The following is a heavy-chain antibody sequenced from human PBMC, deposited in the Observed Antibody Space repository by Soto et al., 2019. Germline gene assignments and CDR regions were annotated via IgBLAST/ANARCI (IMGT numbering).Heavy chain of an antibody. Sequence: GGSLRLSCAASGFTFSSYSMNWVRQAPGKGLEWVSSISSSSSYIYYADSVKGRFTISRDNAKNSLYLQMNSLRAEDTAVYYCARDSGPTYYYDSSGYYNGYWGQGTLVTVSS. D-gene: IGHD3-22*01. CDR2: ISSSSSYI. J-gene: IGHJ4*02. CDR1: GFTFSSYS. CDR3: ARDSGPTYYYDSSGYYNGY. V-gene: IGHV3-21*01.